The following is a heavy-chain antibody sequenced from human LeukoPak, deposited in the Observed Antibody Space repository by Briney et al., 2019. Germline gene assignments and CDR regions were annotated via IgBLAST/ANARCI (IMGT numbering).Heavy chain of an antibody. Sequence: ETLSLTCAVSGASIISNNWWSWVRQPSGKGLEWVANIKLDGSEKNYVDSVKGRFTISRDNTKNSLYLQMNSLRVEDTAVFYCARDQYDTWSRRGNFDSWGQGTLVIVSS. D-gene: IGHD3-3*01. CDR3: ARDQYDTWSRRGNFDS. CDR2: IKLDGSEK. V-gene: IGHV3-7*03. J-gene: IGHJ4*02. CDR1: GASIISNNW.